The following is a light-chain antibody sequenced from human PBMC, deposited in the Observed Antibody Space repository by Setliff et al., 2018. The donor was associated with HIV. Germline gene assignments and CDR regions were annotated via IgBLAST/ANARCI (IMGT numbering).Light chain of an antibody. CDR2: EVT. Sequence: QSALTQPRSVSGSPGQSVTISCTGSTNNVGSYDLVSWYQQHPGKAPKLMIYEVTRRPSGVSNRFSGSKSGNTASLTISGLQAEDEAEYYCCSYASGSTFVFGTGTKVTVL. J-gene: IGLJ1*01. CDR3: CSYASGSTFV. V-gene: IGLV2-23*02. CDR1: TNNVGSYDL.